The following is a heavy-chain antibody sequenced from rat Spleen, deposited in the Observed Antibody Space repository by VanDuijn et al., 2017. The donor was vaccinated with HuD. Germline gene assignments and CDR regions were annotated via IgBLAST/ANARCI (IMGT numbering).Heavy chain of an antibody. CDR2: IIYDGSST. CDR3: ARQKVGAWFAY. J-gene: IGHJ3*01. Sequence: EVQLVESGGGLVQPGRSLKLSCAASGFTFSDYTMAWVRQAPKKGLEWVATIIYDGSSTYYRDSVKGRFTISRDNAKSTLYLQMNSLRSEDTATYYCARQKVGAWFAYWGQGTLVTVSS. CDR1: GFTFSDYT. D-gene: IGHD5-1*01. V-gene: IGHV5S10*01.